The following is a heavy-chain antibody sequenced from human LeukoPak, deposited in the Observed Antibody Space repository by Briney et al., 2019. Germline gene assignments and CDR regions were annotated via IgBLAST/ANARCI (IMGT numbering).Heavy chain of an antibody. J-gene: IGHJ5*02. CDR2: ISSSGST. CDR1: GASISSYY. V-gene: IGHV4-59*08. CDR3: SRGQQWFDP. Sequence: SETLSLTCTVSGASISSYYWSWIRQPPGKGLEWIAYISSSGSTKYNPSLKSRLTLSVDTSKNQFSLKLTSMTAADTALYYCSRGQQWFDPWGQGTLVTVSS.